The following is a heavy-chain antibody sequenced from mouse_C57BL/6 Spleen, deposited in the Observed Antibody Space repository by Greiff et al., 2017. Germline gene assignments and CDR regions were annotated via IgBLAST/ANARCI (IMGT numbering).Heavy chain of an antibody. Sequence: EVQLQESGEGLVKPGGSLKLSCAASGFTFSSYAMSWVRQTPEKRLEWVAYFSSGGDYIYYADTVKGRFTISRDNARNTLYLQMSGLRSEDTAMYDCSGEEDYSNYGRYFDVWGTGTTVTVSS. CDR2: FSSGGDYI. CDR1: GFTFSSYA. CDR3: SGEEDYSNYGRYFDV. V-gene: IGHV5-9-1*02. J-gene: IGHJ1*03. D-gene: IGHD2-5*01.